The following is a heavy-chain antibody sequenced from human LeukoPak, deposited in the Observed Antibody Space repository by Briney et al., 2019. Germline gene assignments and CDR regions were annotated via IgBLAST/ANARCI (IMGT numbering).Heavy chain of an antibody. CDR1: GVTFSSDA. Sequence: SVKVSCKASGVTFSSDAINWVRQAPGQGLEWMGRIIHMFGTTNYAQKFQGRVMITTDESTSTAYMELRSLRSDDTAVYYCARVDVLMVYALSYWGQGTLVTVSS. J-gene: IGHJ4*02. CDR3: ARVDVLMVYALSY. V-gene: IGHV1-69*05. D-gene: IGHD2-8*01. CDR2: IIHMFGTT.